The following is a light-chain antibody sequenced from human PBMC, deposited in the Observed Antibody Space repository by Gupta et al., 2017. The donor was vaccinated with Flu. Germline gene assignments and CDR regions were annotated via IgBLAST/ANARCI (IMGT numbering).Light chain of an antibody. Sequence: NFMLTQPHSVSASPGKTVTISCTRSSGSIASNYVQWYQQRPGSSPTTVIYEDNQRPPGVPDRFSGSIDSSANSASLTISGLKTEDEADYYCQSYDSSNQVFGGGTKLTVL. CDR1: SGSIASNY. J-gene: IGLJ2*01. V-gene: IGLV6-57*01. CDR3: QSYDSSNQV. CDR2: EDN.